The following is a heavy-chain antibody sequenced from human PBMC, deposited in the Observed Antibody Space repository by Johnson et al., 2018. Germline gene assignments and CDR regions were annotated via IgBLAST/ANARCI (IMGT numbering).Heavy chain of an antibody. D-gene: IGHD3-22*01. CDR2: IYHSGST. CDR3: ARYVSSSGYVHH. V-gene: IGHV4-59*01. CDR1: GGSISGYY. Sequence: QVQLQESGPGLVKPSETLSLTCTVSGGSISGYYWSWIRQPPGKRLEWLGYIYHSGSTKYNPSLNSRVTMSVDASKNQSSLQLNSVTAADTAVYYCARYVSSSGYVHHWGQGTLVTVSS. J-gene: IGHJ1*01.